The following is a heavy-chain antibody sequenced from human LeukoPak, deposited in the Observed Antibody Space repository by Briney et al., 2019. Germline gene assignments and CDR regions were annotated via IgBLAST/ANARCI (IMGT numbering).Heavy chain of an antibody. Sequence: GGSLRLSCTASGVTFGDYAMSWVRQAPGKGLEWGGFIRSKAYGGTTEYAATVKGRFTISRDDSKSIAYLQMNSLKTEDKAVYYCTRVYYDILTDWDYYFDYGGQGTLVTVSS. V-gene: IGHV3-49*04. CDR1: GVTFGDYA. J-gene: IGHJ4*02. CDR2: IRSKAYGGTT. D-gene: IGHD3-9*01. CDR3: TRVYYDILTDWDYYFDY.